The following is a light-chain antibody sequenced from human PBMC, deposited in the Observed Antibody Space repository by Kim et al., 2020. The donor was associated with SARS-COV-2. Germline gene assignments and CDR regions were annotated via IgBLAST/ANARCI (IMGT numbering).Light chain of an antibody. V-gene: IGLV1-47*01. J-gene: IGLJ3*02. CDR2: RNN. Sequence: QSVLTQPPSASGTPGQRVSIPCSGNSSNMLTHYPNWYQQLPGTAPKLLIHRNNHRPSGVPARFSASKSDTSAFLAISGLRSEDEASYFCAVWDDSLSGWVFGGGTKLTVL. CDR1: SSNMLTHY. CDR3: AVWDDSLSGWV.